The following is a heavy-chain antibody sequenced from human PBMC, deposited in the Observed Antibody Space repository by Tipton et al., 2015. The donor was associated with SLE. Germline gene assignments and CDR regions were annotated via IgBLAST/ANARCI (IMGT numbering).Heavy chain of an antibody. Sequence: SLRLSCAASGFIFSSYGMHWVRQAPGKGLEWVAVIWYDGSNKYYADSVKGRFTISRVNSKSTLYLEMNSLESDDTAVYYCAREVGRPDFFDYWGQGTLVTVSS. CDR1: GFIFSSYG. V-gene: IGHV3-33*08. CDR3: AREVGRPDFFDY. CDR2: IWYDGSNK. D-gene: IGHD1-26*01. J-gene: IGHJ4*02.